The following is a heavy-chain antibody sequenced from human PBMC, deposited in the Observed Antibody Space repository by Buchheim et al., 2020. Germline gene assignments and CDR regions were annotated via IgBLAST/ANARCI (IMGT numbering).Heavy chain of an antibody. V-gene: IGHV3-48*01. Sequence: EVQLVESGGGLVQPGGSLRLSCAASGFTFSSYSMNWVRQAPGKGLEWVSYISSSSSTIYYADSVKGRFTISRDNAKNSLYLQMNSPRAEDTAVYYCARVRTEASNDYWGQGTL. D-gene: IGHD4-11*01. CDR2: ISSSSSTI. CDR3: ARVRTEASNDY. J-gene: IGHJ4*02. CDR1: GFTFSSYS.